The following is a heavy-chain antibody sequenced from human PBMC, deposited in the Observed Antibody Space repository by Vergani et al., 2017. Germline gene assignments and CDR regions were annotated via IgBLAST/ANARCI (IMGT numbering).Heavy chain of an antibody. J-gene: IGHJ4*02. CDR1: GFTFSSYG. CDR2: IWYDGSNK. CDR3: ARGFYDSSGYGPDY. D-gene: IGHD3-22*01. Sequence: QVQLVESGGGVVQPGRSLRLSCAASGFTFSSYGMHWVRPAPGKGLEWVAVIWYDGSNKYYADSVKGRFTISRDNSKITLYLQMNSLRAEDTAVYYCARGFYDSSGYGPDYWGQGTLVTVSS. V-gene: IGHV3-33*01.